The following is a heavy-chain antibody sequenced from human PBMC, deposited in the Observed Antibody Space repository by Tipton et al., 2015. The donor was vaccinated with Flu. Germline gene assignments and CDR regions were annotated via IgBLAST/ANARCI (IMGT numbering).Heavy chain of an antibody. D-gene: IGHD3-3*01. CDR1: GFTFSSYE. J-gene: IGHJ5*02. CDR3: VKDGLRLLEWWFDP. CDR2: ISGRGGST. V-gene: IGHV3-23*01. Sequence: SLRLSCAASGFTFSSYEMNWVRQAPGKGLEWVSGISGRGGSTYYANSVKGRFTISRDNSKNTLFLQMNSLRADDTAVYYCVKDGLRLLEWWFDPWGQGTLVTVSS.